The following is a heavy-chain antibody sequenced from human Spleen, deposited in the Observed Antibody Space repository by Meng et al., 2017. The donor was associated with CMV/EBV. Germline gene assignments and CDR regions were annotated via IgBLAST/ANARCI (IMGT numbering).Heavy chain of an antibody. CDR1: GSFSGYY. D-gene: IGHD3-22*01. V-gene: IGHV4-34*01. CDR2: INHSGST. CDR3: ARGQGDSSGYYYYDYFDP. J-gene: IGHJ5*02. Sequence: GSFSGYYWSWIRQPPGKGLEWIGEINHSGSTNYHPSLKSRVTISVDTSKNQFSLKLSSVTAADTAVYYCARGQGDSSGYYYYDYFDPWGQGTLVTVSS.